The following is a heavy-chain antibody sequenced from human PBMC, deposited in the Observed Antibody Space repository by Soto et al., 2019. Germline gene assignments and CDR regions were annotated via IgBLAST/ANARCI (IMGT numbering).Heavy chain of an antibody. J-gene: IGHJ3*02. CDR1: GYTFTSYG. V-gene: IGHV1-18*04. Sequence: GASVKVSCKASGYTFTSYGISWVRQAPGQGLEWMGWISAYNGNTNYAQKLQGRVTMTTDTSPSTAYMELRSLRSDDTAVYYCARDLEAVAGTRLAFDIWGQGTMVTVSS. CDR2: ISAYNGNT. CDR3: ARDLEAVAGTRLAFDI. D-gene: IGHD6-19*01.